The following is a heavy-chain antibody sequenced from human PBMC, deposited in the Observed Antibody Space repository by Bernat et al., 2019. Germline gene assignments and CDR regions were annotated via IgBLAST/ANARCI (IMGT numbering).Heavy chain of an antibody. CDR1: GFTFSSYA. Sequence: QVQLVESGGGVVQPGRSLRLSCAASGFTFSSYAMHWVRQAPGKGLEWVAVISYDGSNKYYADSVKGRFTISRDNSKNTLYLQMNSLRAEDTAVYYCAKGPRWLQLPYDYWGQGTLVTVSS. V-gene: IGHV3-30*04. D-gene: IGHD5-24*01. J-gene: IGHJ4*02. CDR3: AKGPRWLQLPYDY. CDR2: ISYDGSNK.